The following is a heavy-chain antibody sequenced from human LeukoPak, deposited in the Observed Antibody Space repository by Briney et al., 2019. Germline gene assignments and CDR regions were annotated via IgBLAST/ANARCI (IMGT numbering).Heavy chain of an antibody. Sequence: GASVKVSCKASGYTFTSYYMHWVRQAPGQGLEWMGIINSSGGSTSYAQKFQGRVTMTRDMSTSTVYMELSSLRSEDTAVYYCARDRGDGYNYDYWGQGTLGTVSS. D-gene: IGHD5-24*01. CDR1: GYTFTSYY. V-gene: IGHV1-46*01. J-gene: IGHJ4*02. CDR2: INSSGGST. CDR3: ARDRGDGYNYDY.